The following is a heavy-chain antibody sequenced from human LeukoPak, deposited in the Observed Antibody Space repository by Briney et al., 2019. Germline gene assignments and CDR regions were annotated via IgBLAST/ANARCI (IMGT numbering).Heavy chain of an antibody. CDR1: GYTFTSYG. Sequence: ASVKVSCKASGYTFTSYGISWVRQAPGQGLEWMGWISAYNGNTSYAQKLQGRVTMTTDTSTSTAYMELRSLRSDDTAVYYCARGPGRPMVRGVTFDYWGQGTLVTVSS. CDR2: ISAYNGNT. CDR3: ARGPGRPMVRGVTFDY. V-gene: IGHV1-18*01. J-gene: IGHJ4*02. D-gene: IGHD3-10*01.